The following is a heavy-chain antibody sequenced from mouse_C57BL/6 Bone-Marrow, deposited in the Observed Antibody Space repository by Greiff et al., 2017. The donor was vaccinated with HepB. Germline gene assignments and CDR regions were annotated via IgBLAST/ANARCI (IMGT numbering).Heavy chain of an antibody. CDR2: IDPSDSYT. J-gene: IGHJ3*01. CDR1: GYTFTSYW. CDR3: ARKGIYYGYDGFAY. Sequence: QVQLQQSGAELVMPGASVKLSCKASGYTFTSYWMHWVKQRPGQGLEWIGEIDPSDSYTNYNQKFKGKSTLTVDKSSSTAYMQLSSLTSEDSAVYYCARKGIYYGYDGFAYWGQGTLVTVSA. V-gene: IGHV1-69*01. D-gene: IGHD2-2*01.